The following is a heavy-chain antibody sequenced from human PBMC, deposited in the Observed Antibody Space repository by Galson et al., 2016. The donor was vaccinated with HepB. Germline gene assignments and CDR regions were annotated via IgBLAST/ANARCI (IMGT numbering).Heavy chain of an antibody. D-gene: IGHD3-22*01. CDR3: AASYFDSSGYAGGFDY. J-gene: IGHJ4*02. V-gene: IGHV6-1*01. CDR2: TYYRSKWYN. Sequence: CAISGDSVSSSSAAWNWIRQPPSRGLEWLGRTYYRSKWYNDYALSVKSRISIDPDTSKNQFSLQLNSVTPEDTAVYYCAASYFDSSGYAGGFDYWGQGTLVTVSS. CDR1: GDSVSSSSAA.